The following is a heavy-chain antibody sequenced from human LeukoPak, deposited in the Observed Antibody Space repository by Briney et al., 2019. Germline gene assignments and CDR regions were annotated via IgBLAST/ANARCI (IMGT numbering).Heavy chain of an antibody. V-gene: IGHV3-7*01. CDR1: GFTFSSYW. CDR2: IKQDGSEK. Sequence: PGGSLRLSCAASGFTFSSYWMSWVRQAPGKGLEWVANIKQDGSEKYYVDSVKGRFTISRDNSKNTLYLQMNSLRAEDTAVYYCASLHDFWSGYYTGISNYFDYWGQGTLVTVSS. CDR3: ASLHDFWSGYYTGISNYFDY. D-gene: IGHD3-3*01. J-gene: IGHJ4*02.